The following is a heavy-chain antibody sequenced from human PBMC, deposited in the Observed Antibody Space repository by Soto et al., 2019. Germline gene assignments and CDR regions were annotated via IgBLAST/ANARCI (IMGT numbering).Heavy chain of an antibody. D-gene: IGHD4-17*01. V-gene: IGHV3-7*01. CDR1: GFTFSSYW. CDR2: IKEDGSER. J-gene: IGHJ4*02. Sequence: GGSLRLSCAASGFTFSSYWMSWVRQAPGKGLEWVANIKEDGSERYYVDSVKGRFTISRDNAKNSLYLQMNSLRAEDTAVYYCARDRYGDKAFDYWGQGTLVTVSS. CDR3: ARDRYGDKAFDY.